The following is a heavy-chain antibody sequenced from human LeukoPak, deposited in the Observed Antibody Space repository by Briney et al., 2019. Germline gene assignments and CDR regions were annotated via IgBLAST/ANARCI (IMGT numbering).Heavy chain of an antibody. CDR3: ARDTPYCSGGSCYQNYYYYYMDV. CDR2: ISSSGSTI. J-gene: IGHJ6*03. Sequence: GGSLRLSCAASGFTFSSYSMNWVRQAPGKGLEWVSYISSSGSTIHYADSVKGRFTISRDNAENSLYLQMNSLRAEDTAVYYCARDTPYCSGGSCYQNYYYYYMDVWGKGTTVTVSS. CDR1: GFTFSSYS. D-gene: IGHD2-15*01. V-gene: IGHV3-48*04.